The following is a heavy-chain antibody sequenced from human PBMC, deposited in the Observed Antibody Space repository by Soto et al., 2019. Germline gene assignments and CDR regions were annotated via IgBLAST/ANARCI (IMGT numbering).Heavy chain of an antibody. CDR1: GGSISSGVYY. CDR3: ARESPVGATNFGY. CDR2: IYYSGST. Sequence: SETLSLTCTVSGGSISSGVYYWGWIRQPPGKGLEWIGSIYYSGSTYYNPSLKSRVTISVDTSKNQFSLKLSSVTAADTAVYYCARESPVGATNFGYWGQGTLVTVSS. D-gene: IGHD1-26*01. J-gene: IGHJ4*02. V-gene: IGHV4-39*07.